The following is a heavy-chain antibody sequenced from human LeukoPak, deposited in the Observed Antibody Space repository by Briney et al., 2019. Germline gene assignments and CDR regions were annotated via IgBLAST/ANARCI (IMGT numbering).Heavy chain of an antibody. CDR1: GFTFSSYG. Sequence: GSLRLSCAASGFTFSSYGMNWVRQAPGKGLEWVAVISYDGSNKHYADSVKGRFTISRDSSKNTLYLQMNSLRAEDTAVYYCAKDQRSYYYGSGSSGSYYGMDVWGQGTTVTVSS. CDR3: AKDQRSYYYGSGSSGSYYGMDV. J-gene: IGHJ6*02. CDR2: ISYDGSNK. V-gene: IGHV3-30*18. D-gene: IGHD3-10*01.